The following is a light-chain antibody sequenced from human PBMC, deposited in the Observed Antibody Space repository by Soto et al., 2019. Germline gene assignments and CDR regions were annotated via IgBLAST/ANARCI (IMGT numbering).Light chain of an antibody. CDR2: VDSDGSH. CDR1: SGHSTYA. J-gene: IGLJ3*02. V-gene: IGLV4-69*01. Sequence: QPVLTQSPSASASLGASVKLTCTLSSGHSTYAIAWHQQQPEKGPRYLMKVDSDGSHNKGDGIPDRFSGSSSGAERYLTISSLQSDDEAVYYCQTWGTGIELFGGGTQLTVL. CDR3: QTWGTGIEL.